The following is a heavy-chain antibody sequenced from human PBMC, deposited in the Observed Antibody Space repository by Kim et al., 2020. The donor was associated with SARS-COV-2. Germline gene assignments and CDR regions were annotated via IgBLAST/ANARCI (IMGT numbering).Heavy chain of an antibody. CDR1: GFTFSSYS. V-gene: IGHV3-21*01. CDR2: ISSSSSYI. D-gene: IGHD1-26*01. J-gene: IGHJ4*02. CDR3: ARDGGYSGSYRMFMLDY. Sequence: GGSLRLSCAASGFTFSSYSMNWVRQAPGKGLEWVSSISSSSSYIYYADSVKGRFTISRDNAKNSLYLQMNSLRAEDTAVYYCARDGGYSGSYRMFMLDYWGQGTLVTVSS.